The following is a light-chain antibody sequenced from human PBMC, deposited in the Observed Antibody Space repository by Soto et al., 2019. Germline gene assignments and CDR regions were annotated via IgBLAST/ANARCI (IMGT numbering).Light chain of an antibody. CDR3: QQCGSSPWT. CDR2: AAS. CDR1: QSVSNNY. J-gene: IGKJ1*01. Sequence: IVLTQSPATLSLSPWERATLPCRASQSVSNNYLAWYQQKPGQAPRLLIYAASSRATGIPDRFSGGGSGTDFTLTISRLEPEDFAVYYCQQCGSSPWTFGQGTKVDIK. V-gene: IGKV3-20*01.